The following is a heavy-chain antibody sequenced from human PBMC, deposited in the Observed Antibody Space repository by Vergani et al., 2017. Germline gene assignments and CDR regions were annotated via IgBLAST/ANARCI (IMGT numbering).Heavy chain of an antibody. CDR1: GFTFSHYS. J-gene: IGHJ3*01. CDR2: ISGNNDDV. V-gene: IGHV3-21*01. Sequence: EVQMVESGGGLVKPGGSLRLSCVASGFTFSHYSMNWVRQAPGKGLEWVSFISGNNDDVYYADSVKGRFTIPRDNANNSLYLDMSSLLAEDTAVYYCVRDVRVSRTWGQGTLVAVPS. CDR3: VRDVRVSRT.